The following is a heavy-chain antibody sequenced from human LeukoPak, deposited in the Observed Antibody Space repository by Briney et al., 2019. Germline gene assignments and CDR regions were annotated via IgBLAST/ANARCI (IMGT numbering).Heavy chain of an antibody. Sequence: SSETLSLTCGVSGASLNNYYWSWIRQTPGKGLEWIGYIYYSGTTTYNPSLESRVTISVDTSKNQFSLKLRSVTAADTAVYYCARVGEPQLVFFFDYWGQGFLATVSS. CDR3: ARVGEPQLVFFFDY. CDR1: GASLNNYY. D-gene: IGHD3-16*01. J-gene: IGHJ4*02. V-gene: IGHV4-59*01. CDR2: IYYSGTT.